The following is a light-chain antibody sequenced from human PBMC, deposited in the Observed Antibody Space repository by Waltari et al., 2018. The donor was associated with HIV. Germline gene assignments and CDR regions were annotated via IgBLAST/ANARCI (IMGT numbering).Light chain of an antibody. CDR3: QQYGSSTYS. J-gene: IGKJ2*03. CDR1: QTISNNF. CDR2: GAS. Sequence: SSRASQTISNNFLAWYPHKPGQAPRLLVYGASSRARGIPDRFSGRGSGTDFTLTISRLEPEDFAMYYCQQYGSSTYSFGQGTKLEIK. V-gene: IGKV3-20*01.